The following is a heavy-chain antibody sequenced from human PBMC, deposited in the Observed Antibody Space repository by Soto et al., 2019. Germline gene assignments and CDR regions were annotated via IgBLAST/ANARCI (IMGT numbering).Heavy chain of an antibody. Sequence: GSLRLSCSASGFTFSTYAMHWVRQAPGKGLEYVSAISSDGGSTYYADSVKGRFTISRDNSKNTLFLQMSSLRAEDTALYYRVKVGSSSWYLGDYWGQGTLVTVSS. CDR3: VKVGSSSWYLGDY. J-gene: IGHJ4*02. V-gene: IGHV3-64D*06. CDR2: ISSDGGST. CDR1: GFTFSTYA. D-gene: IGHD6-13*01.